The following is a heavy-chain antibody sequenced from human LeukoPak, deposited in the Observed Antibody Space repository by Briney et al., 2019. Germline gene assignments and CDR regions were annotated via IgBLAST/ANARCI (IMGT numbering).Heavy chain of an antibody. V-gene: IGHV3-15*01. J-gene: IGHJ4*02. D-gene: IGHD3-10*01. CDR2: IKSKTDGGTT. CDR3: TTVGYYYYGSGRGNY. CDR1: GFTVSSNS. Sequence: GESLRLSCAASGFTVSSNSMSWVRQAPGKGLEWVGRIKSKTDGGTTDYAAPVKGRFTTSRDDSKNTLYLQMNSLKTEDTAVYYCTTVGYYYYGSGRGNYWGQGTLVTVSS.